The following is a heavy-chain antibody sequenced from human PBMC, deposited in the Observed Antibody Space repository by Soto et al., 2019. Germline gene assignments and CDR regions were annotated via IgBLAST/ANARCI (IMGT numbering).Heavy chain of an antibody. Sequence: QVQLQESGPGLVEPSQTLSLTCTVSGGSISSGAYFWSWIRQPPGEGLEWIGHIYPGGSTYNNPSPKTRVTISVDTSKNQLSLNLNSVTAADTAVYYCAGGLSGDKVDYWGQGTLVTVSS. CDR1: GGSISSGAYF. CDR2: IYPGGST. D-gene: IGHD7-27*01. V-gene: IGHV4-30-4*01. J-gene: IGHJ4*02. CDR3: AGGLSGDKVDY.